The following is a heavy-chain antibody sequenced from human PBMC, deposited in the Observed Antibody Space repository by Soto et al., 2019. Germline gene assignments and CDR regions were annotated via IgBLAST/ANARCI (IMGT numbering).Heavy chain of an antibody. CDR1: GYTFTSYG. V-gene: IGHV1-18*04. CDR3: AKDIVLMVYAIEVDYYYGMDV. Sequence: ASVKVSCKASGYTFTSYGISWVRQAPGQGLEWMGWISAYNGNTNYAQKLQGRVTMTTDTSTSTAYMELRSLRSDDTAVYYCAKDIVLMVYAIEVDYYYGMDVWGQGTTVTV. CDR2: ISAYNGNT. J-gene: IGHJ6*02. D-gene: IGHD2-8*01.